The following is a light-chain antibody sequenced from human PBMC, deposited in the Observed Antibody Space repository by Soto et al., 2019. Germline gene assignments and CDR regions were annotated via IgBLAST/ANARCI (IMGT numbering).Light chain of an antibody. CDR2: EVS. J-gene: IGLJ2*01. CDR3: CSYTLRSTLV. Sequence: QSALTQPASVSGSPGQSITISCTGTSSDVGGYQYFSWDQQYPGKAPKLVVYEVSNRPSGVSIRFSGSKSGDTASLPISGLQAEDEADYYCCSYTLRSTLVFGGGTKLTVL. CDR1: SSDVGGYQY. V-gene: IGLV2-14*01.